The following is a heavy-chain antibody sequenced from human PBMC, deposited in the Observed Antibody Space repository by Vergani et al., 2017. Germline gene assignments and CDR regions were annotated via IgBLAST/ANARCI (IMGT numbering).Heavy chain of an antibody. CDR3: ARGRVDNWYFDL. CDR2: INYVGRT. CDR1: GGSINPSSYF. V-gene: IGHV4-39*01. Sequence: QLQLQESGPGLVKPSETLSLICTVSGGSINPSSYFWGWLRQSPGKGLEWIGSINYVGRTYYIPSLQSRATVFVDTSKNQLSLNLTSVTAADTAVYYCARGRVDNWYFDLWGRGTLVTVSS. J-gene: IGHJ2*01. D-gene: IGHD3-10*01.